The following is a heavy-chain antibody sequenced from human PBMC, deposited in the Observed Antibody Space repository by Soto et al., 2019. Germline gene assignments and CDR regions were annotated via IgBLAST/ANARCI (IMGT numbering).Heavy chain of an antibody. J-gene: IGHJ6*02. CDR3: ARDFYSNYVYYGMDV. CDR2: ISSSGSTI. CDR1: GFTFSSYE. V-gene: IGHV3-48*03. Sequence: LRLSCAASGFTFSSYEMNWVRQAPGKGLEWVSYISSSGSTIYYADSVKGRFTISRDNAKNSLYLQMNSLRAEDTAVYYCARDFYSNYVYYGMDVWGQGTTVTVSS. D-gene: IGHD4-4*01.